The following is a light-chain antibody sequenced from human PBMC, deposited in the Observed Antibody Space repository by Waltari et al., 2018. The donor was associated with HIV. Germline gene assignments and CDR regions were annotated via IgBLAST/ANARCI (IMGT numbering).Light chain of an antibody. V-gene: IGLV7-46*01. CDR1: TGAVTSGHY. J-gene: IGLJ3*02. CDR2: DTS. Sequence: AVVTQEPSLTVSPGGTVTLTCGSSTGAVTSGHYSYWFQQKPGQAPRTLIYDTSNKHSWTPARFSGSLLGVKAALTLSGAQPEDEAEYYCLLSYSGAHWVFGGGTKLTVL. CDR3: LLSYSGAHWV.